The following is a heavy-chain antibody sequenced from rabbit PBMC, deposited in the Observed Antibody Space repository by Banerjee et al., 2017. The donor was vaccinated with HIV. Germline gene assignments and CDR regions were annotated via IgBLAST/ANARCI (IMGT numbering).Heavy chain of an antibody. CDR2: IGGGDGST. Sequence: QEQLVESGGGLVQPEGSLTLTCKASGFDFSSYAMCWVRQAPGKGPEWIACIGGGDGSTYYASWVNGRFTITRSTSLNTVDLKMTSLTAADTATYFCAGSYVGGSDDIRYLALWGQGTLVTVS. CDR3: AGSYVGGSDDIRYLAL. J-gene: IGHJ6*01. V-gene: IGHV1S47*01. CDR1: GFDFSSYA. D-gene: IGHD8-1*01.